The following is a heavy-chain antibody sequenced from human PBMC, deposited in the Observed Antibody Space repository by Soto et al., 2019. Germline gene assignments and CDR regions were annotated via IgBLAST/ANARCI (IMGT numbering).Heavy chain of an antibody. V-gene: IGHV1-2*02. D-gene: IGHD1-26*01. J-gene: IGHJ4*02. CDR1: GYTFTGYY. Sequence: GASVKVSCKASGYTFTGYYMHWVRQAPGQGLEWMGWINPNSGGTNYAQKFQGRVTMTRDTSISTAYMELSRLRSDDTAVYYCARTFGELLRQYYFDYWGQGTLVTV. CDR3: ARTFGELLRQYYFDY. CDR2: INPNSGGT.